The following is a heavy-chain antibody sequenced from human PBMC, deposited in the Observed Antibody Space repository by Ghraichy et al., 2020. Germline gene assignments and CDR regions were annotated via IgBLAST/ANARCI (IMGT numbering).Heavy chain of an antibody. Sequence: ASVKVSCKASGYTFTSYAMNWVRQAPGQGLEWMGWINTNTGNPTYAQGFTGRFVFSLDTSVSTAYLQISSLKAEDTAVYYCATEKGYIAAAGDYFDYWGQGTLVTVSS. V-gene: IGHV7-4-1*02. CDR2: INTNTGNP. J-gene: IGHJ4*02. D-gene: IGHD6-13*01. CDR1: GYTFTSYA. CDR3: ATEKGYIAAAGDYFDY.